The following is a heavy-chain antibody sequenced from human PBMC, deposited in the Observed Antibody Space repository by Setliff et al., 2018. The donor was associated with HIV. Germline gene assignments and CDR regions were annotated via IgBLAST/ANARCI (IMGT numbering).Heavy chain of an antibody. CDR1: GGSITSSTYY. D-gene: IGHD6-19*01. CDR3: ARGRGAWFEGSWFDP. Sequence: SETLSLTCTVSGGSITSSTYYWGWIRQPPGKGLEYIGSISHGSTYYTPSLDSRVTISVDTSKNQFSLKLSSVTAADTALYFCARGRGAWFEGSWFDPWGQGILVTVSS. J-gene: IGHJ5*02. CDR2: ISHGST. V-gene: IGHV4-39*01.